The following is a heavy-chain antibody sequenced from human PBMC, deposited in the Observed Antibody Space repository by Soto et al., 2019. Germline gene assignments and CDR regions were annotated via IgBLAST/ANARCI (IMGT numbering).Heavy chain of an antibody. V-gene: IGHV3-23*01. J-gene: IGHJ4*02. CDR1: GFTFRDYA. CDR3: GKERRGSGWSVCNF. Sequence: EVQLLESGGGLVQPGGSLRLSCKVSGFTFRDYAMSWVRQAPGKGLEWVSDISGSGGDARYADSVKGRFTISRDNSGDTLFLQLNSLRVDDTAVYYCGKERRGSGWSVCNFWGQGTLVTVSS. D-gene: IGHD6-19*01. CDR2: ISGSGGDA.